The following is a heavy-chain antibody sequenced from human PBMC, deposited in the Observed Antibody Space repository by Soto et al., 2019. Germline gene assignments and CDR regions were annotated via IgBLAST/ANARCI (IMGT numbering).Heavy chain of an antibody. V-gene: IGHV3-23*01. CDR3: ASHYSDNNGLDF. J-gene: IGHJ4*02. Sequence: GGSLRLSCAASGFTFITYALSWVRQAPGKGLEWVSAISANGQGIYYADSVRGRFTISRDNSKNTIFLHMDSLRAEDTAIYYCASHYSDNNGLDFWGQGTLVTVSS. CDR2: ISANGQGI. CDR1: GFTFITYA. D-gene: IGHD3-22*01.